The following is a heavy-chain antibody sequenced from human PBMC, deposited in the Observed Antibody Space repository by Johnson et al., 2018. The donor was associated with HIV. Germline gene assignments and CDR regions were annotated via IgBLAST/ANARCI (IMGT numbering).Heavy chain of an antibody. D-gene: IGHD1-26*01. CDR1: GFSFSSYG. Sequence: QVQLVESGGGVVQPGGSLRLSCAASGFSFSSYGMHWVRQAPGKGLEWVAFMRYDGSNKYYSDSVKGRFTISRDNSKNTLYLQMNSLRAEDTAVYCCAKGVRVGATDAFDIWGQGTMVTVSS. CDR2: MRYDGSNK. V-gene: IGHV3-30*02. CDR3: AKGVRVGATDAFDI. J-gene: IGHJ3*02.